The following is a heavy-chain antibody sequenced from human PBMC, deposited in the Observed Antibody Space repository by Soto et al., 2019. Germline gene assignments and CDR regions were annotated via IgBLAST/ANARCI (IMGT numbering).Heavy chain of an antibody. CDR2: IMPVFATP. CDR1: GGTFCTSA. Sequence: QVQLVQSGAEVKKPGYSVKVSSKASGGTFCTSAISWVRQAPGQGLEWVGGIMPVFATPDYAQKFQGRVTITADESTTTAYLELTSLRTDDTAVYYCARDKDRQQLGGNYYYILDVWGQGTAITVSS. D-gene: IGHD3-3*02. J-gene: IGHJ6*02. CDR3: ARDKDRQQLGGNYYYILDV. V-gene: IGHV1-69*12.